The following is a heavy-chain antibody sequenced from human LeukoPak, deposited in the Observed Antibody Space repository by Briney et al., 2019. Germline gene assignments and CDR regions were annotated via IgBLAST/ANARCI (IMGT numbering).Heavy chain of an antibody. Sequence: SETLSLTCTVSGYSISSGYYWGWIRQPPGKGLEWIGNIYHSGSTYYSPSLKSRVTISVDTSKNQFSLKLSSVTAADTAVYYCARVIGYSFGYMWFDPWGQGTLVTVSS. CDR2: IYHSGST. V-gene: IGHV4-38-2*02. D-gene: IGHD5-18*01. J-gene: IGHJ5*02. CDR3: ARVIGYSFGYMWFDP. CDR1: GYSISSGYY.